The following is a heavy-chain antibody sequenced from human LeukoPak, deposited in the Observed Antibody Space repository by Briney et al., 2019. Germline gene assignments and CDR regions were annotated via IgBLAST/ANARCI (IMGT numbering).Heavy chain of an antibody. J-gene: IGHJ4*02. D-gene: IGHD6-19*01. CDR3: ARATPPVAGYYFDY. CDR2: IYYSGST. Sequence: SETLSLTCTVSGGSISSYYWSWIRQPPGKGLEWIGYIYYSGSTKYNPSLKSRVTISVDTSKNQFSLKLSSVTAADTAVYYCARATPPVAGYYFDYWGQGTLVTVSS. V-gene: IGHV4-59*08. CDR1: GGSISSYY.